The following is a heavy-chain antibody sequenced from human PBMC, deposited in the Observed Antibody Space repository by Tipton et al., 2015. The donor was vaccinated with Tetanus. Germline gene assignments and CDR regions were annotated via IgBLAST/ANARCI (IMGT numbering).Heavy chain of an antibody. D-gene: IGHD3-3*01. CDR1: GGSVRSGSYY. J-gene: IGHJ4*02. CDR2: ISYSGRT. V-gene: IGHV4-61*01. CDR3: ARANYDFPKKGPFDS. Sequence: TLSLTCTVSGGSVRSGSYYWNWIRQPPGKGLEWIGNISYSGRTNSNYSLKSRITISQDTSKNQFSLKLTSVTAADTAVYYCARANYDFPKKGPFDSWGQEPLVIVSA.